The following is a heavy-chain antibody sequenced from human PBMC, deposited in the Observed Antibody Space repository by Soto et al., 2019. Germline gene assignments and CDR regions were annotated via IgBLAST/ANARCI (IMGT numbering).Heavy chain of an antibody. CDR1: GFTFSSYA. CDR2: ISYDGSNK. Sequence: GGSLRLSCAASGFTFSSYAMHWVRQAPGKGLEWVAVISYDGSNKYYADSVKGRFTISRDNSKNTLYLQMNSLRAEDTAVYYCARDLAWPNPDYGDGHDAFDIWGQGTMVTVSS. D-gene: IGHD4-17*01. V-gene: IGHV3-30-3*01. J-gene: IGHJ3*02. CDR3: ARDLAWPNPDYGDGHDAFDI.